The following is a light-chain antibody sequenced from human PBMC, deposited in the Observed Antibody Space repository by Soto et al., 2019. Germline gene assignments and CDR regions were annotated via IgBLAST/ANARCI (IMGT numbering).Light chain of an antibody. CDR3: NSYAGSFNWV. V-gene: IGLV2-8*01. J-gene: IGLJ3*02. Sequence: QSVLTQPPSASGSHGQSVTISCTGTSSDVGGYNYVSWYQQHPGKAPKLMIYEVTKRPSGVPDRFSGSKSGNTASLTVSGLQAEDEADYYCNSYAGSFNWVFGGGTKLTVL. CDR2: EVT. CDR1: SSDVGGYNY.